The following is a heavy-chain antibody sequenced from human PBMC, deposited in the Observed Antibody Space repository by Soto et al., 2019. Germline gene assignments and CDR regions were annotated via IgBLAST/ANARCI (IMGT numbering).Heavy chain of an antibody. Sequence: QSGGSLRLSCAASGFTFSSYGMHWVRQAPGKGLEWVAVISYDGSNKYYADSVKGRFTISRDNSKNTLYLQMNSLRAEDTAVYYCAKDFDFWSGYYTGRWFDPWGQGTLVTVSS. J-gene: IGHJ5*02. CDR3: AKDFDFWSGYYTGRWFDP. V-gene: IGHV3-30*18. D-gene: IGHD3-3*01. CDR1: GFTFSSYG. CDR2: ISYDGSNK.